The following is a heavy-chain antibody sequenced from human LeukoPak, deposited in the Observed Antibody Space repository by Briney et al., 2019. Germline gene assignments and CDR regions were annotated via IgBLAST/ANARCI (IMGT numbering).Heavy chain of an antibody. CDR3: ARDSSGYQPDY. Sequence: SQTLSLTCTVSGGSVSRGDYCWNWIRQPPGKGLEWIGYIYYSGSTYYNPSLKSRVTMSVDKSNNQFSMKLSAMTAADTAVYYCARDSSGYQPDYWGQGTLVTVSS. J-gene: IGHJ4*02. CDR2: IYYSGST. CDR1: GGSVSRGDYC. D-gene: IGHD3-22*01. V-gene: IGHV4-30-4*01.